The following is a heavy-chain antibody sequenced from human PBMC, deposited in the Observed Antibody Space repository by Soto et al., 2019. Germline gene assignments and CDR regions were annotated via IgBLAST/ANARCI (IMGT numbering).Heavy chain of an antibody. V-gene: IGHV5-51*01. J-gene: IGHJ6*02. CDR1: GYPFTTYW. D-gene: IGHD3-22*01. Sequence: GESLKISCQVSGYPFTTYWIGWVRQMPGKGLEWMGKIFPPDSDTRYSPSFQGQVTISVDKSTTTAYPQWSSLKASDTAMYYCARPSYSRSRYYGMDVWGQGNTVTVSS. CDR2: IFPPDSDT. CDR3: ARPSYSRSRYYGMDV.